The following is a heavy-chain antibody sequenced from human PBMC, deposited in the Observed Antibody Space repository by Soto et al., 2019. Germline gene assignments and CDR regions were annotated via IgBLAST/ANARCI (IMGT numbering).Heavy chain of an antibody. CDR2: ISYDGSNK. J-gene: IGHJ6*02. Sequence: QVQLVESGGGVVQPGRSLRLSCAASGFTFSSYAMHWVRQAPGKGLEWVAVISYDGSNKYYADSVKGRFTISRDNXKXXLYLQMNSLRAEDTAVYYCARSVIVDQYYYYGMDVWGQGTTVTVSS. CDR1: GFTFSSYA. D-gene: IGHD1-26*01. CDR3: ARSVIVDQYYYYGMDV. V-gene: IGHV3-30-3*01.